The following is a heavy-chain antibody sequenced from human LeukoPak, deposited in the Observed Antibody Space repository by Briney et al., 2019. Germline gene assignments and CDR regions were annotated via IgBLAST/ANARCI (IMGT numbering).Heavy chain of an antibody. CDR3: ARGKRQWLAAYYYYYMDV. V-gene: IGHV3-64*01. J-gene: IGHJ6*03. Sequence: GGSLRLSCAASGFTFSSYAMHWVRQAPGKGLEYVSAISSNGGSTYYANSVKGRFTISRDNSKNTLYLQMGSLRAEDMAVYYCARGKRQWLAAYYYYYMDVWGKGTTVTVSS. CDR2: ISSNGGST. CDR1: GFTFSSYA. D-gene: IGHD6-19*01.